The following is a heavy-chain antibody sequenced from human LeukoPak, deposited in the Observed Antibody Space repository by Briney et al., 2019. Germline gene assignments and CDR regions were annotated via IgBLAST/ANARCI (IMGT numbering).Heavy chain of an antibody. CDR1: GYTFTSYG. CDR3: ARDWDRIQLWPEAFDY. J-gene: IGHJ4*02. D-gene: IGHD5-18*01. Sequence: ASVKVSCKASGYTFTSYGISWVRQAPAQGLEWMGWISAYNGNTNYAQKLQGRVTMTTDTSTSTAYMELRSLRSDDTAVYYYARDWDRIQLWPEAFDYWGQGTLVTVSS. V-gene: IGHV1-18*01. CDR2: ISAYNGNT.